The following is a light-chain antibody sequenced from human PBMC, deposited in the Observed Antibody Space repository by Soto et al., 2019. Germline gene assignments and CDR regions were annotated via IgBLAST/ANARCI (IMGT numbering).Light chain of an antibody. J-gene: IGKJ4*01. V-gene: IGKV3-20*01. CDR3: QQYGSSPLT. Sequence: EIVLTQSPATLSLSPGERATLSCRASQSVATYLAWYQQKPDQAPRLLIHDASKRATGIPARFSGSGSGTDFTLTISRLEPEDFAVYYCQQYGSSPLTFGGGTKVEIK. CDR1: QSVATY. CDR2: DAS.